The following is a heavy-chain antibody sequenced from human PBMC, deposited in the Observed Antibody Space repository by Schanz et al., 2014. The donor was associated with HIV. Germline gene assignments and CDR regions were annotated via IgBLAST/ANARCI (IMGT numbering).Heavy chain of an antibody. CDR1: GFTFSDYP. D-gene: IGHD5-18*01. Sequence: EVQLLESGGGLVKPGRSLRLSCTTSGFTFSDYPVSWLRQAPGKGLEWVARSRVKSDSYATEYAASVTGRFTISRDDSKNSVYLQMNSLNIEDTAVYYCRGYRFYYGVDFWGQGTTVTVS. CDR2: SRVKSDSYAT. J-gene: IGHJ6*02. V-gene: IGHV3-72*01. CDR3: RGYRFYYGVDF.